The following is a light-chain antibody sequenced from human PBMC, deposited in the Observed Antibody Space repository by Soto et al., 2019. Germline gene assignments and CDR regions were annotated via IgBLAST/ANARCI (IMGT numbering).Light chain of an antibody. Sequence: QSALTQPASVSGSPGQSITISCTGTRSDVGGYNHVSWYQQHPGKAPKLMIYDVNKRPSGVSNHFSGSKSGNTASLTISGLQVEDEADYYCCSYAGSSTCVFGGGTKLTVL. CDR1: RSDVGGYNH. CDR2: DVN. CDR3: CSYAGSSTCV. J-gene: IGLJ3*02. V-gene: IGLV2-23*02.